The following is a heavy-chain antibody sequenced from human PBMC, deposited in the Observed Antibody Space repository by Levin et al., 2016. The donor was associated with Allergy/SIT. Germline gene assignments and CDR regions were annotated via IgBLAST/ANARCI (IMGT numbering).Heavy chain of an antibody. J-gene: IGHJ6*03. CDR3: ARHKPGYYYYMDV. Sequence: WIRQPPGKGLEWIGSIYYSGSTYYNPSLKSRVTISVDTSKNQFSLKLSSVTAADTAVYYCARHKPGYYYYMDVWGKGTTGTVSS. V-gene: IGHV4-39*01. CDR2: IYYSGST.